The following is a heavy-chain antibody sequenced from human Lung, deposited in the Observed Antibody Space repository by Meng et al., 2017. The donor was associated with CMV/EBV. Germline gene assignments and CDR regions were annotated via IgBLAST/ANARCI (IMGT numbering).Heavy chain of an antibody. V-gene: IGHV3-21*01. J-gene: IGHJ3*02. CDR1: VFTFSSYS. Sequence: GESLKISCAASVFTFSSYSMNWVRQAPGKGLEWVSSISSSSSYIYYADSVKGRFTISRDNAKNSLYLQMNSLRAEDTAVYYCARDRYSGSSDAFDIWGQGTMVTVSS. CDR3: ARDRYSGSSDAFDI. D-gene: IGHD1-26*01. CDR2: ISSSSSYI.